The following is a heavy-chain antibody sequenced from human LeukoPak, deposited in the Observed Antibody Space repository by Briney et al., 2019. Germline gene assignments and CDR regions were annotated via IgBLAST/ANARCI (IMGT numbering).Heavy chain of an antibody. J-gene: IGHJ4*02. Sequence: GGSLRLSCAASGFSFSSDSMNWVRQAPGRGLEWVSSISSSSSYIYYAASVKDRFTISRDNAKNSLYLQMNSLRAEDTAVYYCARVPGLGKLDYWGQGTLVTVSS. D-gene: IGHD7-27*01. CDR2: ISSSSSYI. V-gene: IGHV3-21*01. CDR1: GFSFSSDS. CDR3: ARVPGLGKLDY.